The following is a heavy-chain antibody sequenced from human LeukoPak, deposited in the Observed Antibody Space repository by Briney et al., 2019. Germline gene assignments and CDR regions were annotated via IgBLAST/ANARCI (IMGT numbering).Heavy chain of an antibody. Sequence: GGSLRLSCAASGFTFSNYAMDWVRQAPGKGLEWVSGISGSGGSAHYADSVKGRFTISRDSSKNTLFLQMNRLRAEDTAVYYCAKDRCTNGVCYFDSWGQGTLVTVSS. CDR3: AKDRCTNGVCYFDS. CDR1: GFTFSNYA. D-gene: IGHD2-8*01. V-gene: IGHV3-23*01. CDR2: ISGSGGSA. J-gene: IGHJ4*02.